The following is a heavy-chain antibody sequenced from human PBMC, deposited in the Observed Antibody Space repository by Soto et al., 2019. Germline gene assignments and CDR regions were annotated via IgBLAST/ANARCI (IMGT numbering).Heavy chain of an antibody. D-gene: IGHD4-17*01. J-gene: IGHJ6*02. CDR3: ARTGPFPTTVGKNYYYYYGMDV. Sequence: VGSLRLSCAASGFTFSSYAMHWVRQAPGKGLEWVAVISYDGSNKYYADSVKGRFTISRDNSKNTLYLQMNSLRAEDTAVYYCARTGPFPTTVGKNYYYYYGMDVWGQGTTVTVSS. V-gene: IGHV3-30-3*01. CDR1: GFTFSSYA. CDR2: ISYDGSNK.